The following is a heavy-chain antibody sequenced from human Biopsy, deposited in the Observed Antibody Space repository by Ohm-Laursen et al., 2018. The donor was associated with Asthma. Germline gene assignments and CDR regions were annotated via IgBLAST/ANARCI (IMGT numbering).Heavy chain of an antibody. CDR1: GFSFSNFA. D-gene: IGHD1-20*01. CDR2: ISKDASTQ. Sequence: SLRLSCAASGFSFSNFAIHWVRQAPGKGLEWVGVISKDASTQDYADSVKGRFTMARGNSKNTLSLEMNSLRVEDTAVYYCARDLRSDNWNPWGMDVWGLGTTVTVAS. J-gene: IGHJ6*02. CDR3: ARDLRSDNWNPWGMDV. V-gene: IGHV3-30*01.